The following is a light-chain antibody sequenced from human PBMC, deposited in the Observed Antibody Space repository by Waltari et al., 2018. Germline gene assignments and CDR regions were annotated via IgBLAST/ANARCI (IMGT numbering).Light chain of an antibody. V-gene: IGLV2-14*01. CDR1: SSDVGGYNY. CDR3: SSYTSSSNVV. J-gene: IGLJ2*01. CDR2: EVS. Sequence: QSALTQPASVSGSPGQSITISCTGTSSDVGGYNYVSWYQQHPGKAPKLMIYEVSNRPSGVSNRVSGPKSGNQAYLTIAGLQAEDEADYYCSSYTSSSNVVFGGGPKLTVL.